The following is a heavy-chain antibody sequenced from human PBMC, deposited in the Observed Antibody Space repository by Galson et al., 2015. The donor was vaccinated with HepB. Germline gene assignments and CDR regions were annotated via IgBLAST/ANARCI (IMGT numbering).Heavy chain of an antibody. CDR3: AREVTTTSVVFCGMGV. D-gene: IGHD4-11*01. Sequence: SVKVSCKASGYTFTGYYMHWVRQAPGQGLEWMGGIKPHSGAISYAQKFQGRVTMTGDTSISTAYMELSRLISDDTAVYYCAREVTTTSVVFCGMGVWGQGTPVPVSS. CDR2: IKPHSGAI. V-gene: IGHV1-2*02. J-gene: IGHJ6*01. CDR1: GYTFTGYY.